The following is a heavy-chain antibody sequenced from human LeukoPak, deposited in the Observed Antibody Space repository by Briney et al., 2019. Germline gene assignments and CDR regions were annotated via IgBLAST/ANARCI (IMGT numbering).Heavy chain of an antibody. D-gene: IGHD4-23*01. CDR3: ARDSGGGNFDY. J-gene: IGHJ4*02. Sequence: GGSLRLSCAASGFTVSSYAMHWVRQAPGKGLEWVAVISYDGSNKYYADSVKGRFTISRDNSKNTLYLQMNSLRAEDTAVYYCARDSGGGNFDYWGQGTLVTVSS. V-gene: IGHV3-30-3*01. CDR1: GFTVSSYA. CDR2: ISYDGSNK.